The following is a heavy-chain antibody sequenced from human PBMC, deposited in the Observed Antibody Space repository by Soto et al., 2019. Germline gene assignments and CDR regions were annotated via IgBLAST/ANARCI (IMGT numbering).Heavy chain of an antibody. J-gene: IGHJ3*02. CDR1: GFIFGNYM. CDR2: IRDGGEST. CDR3: APHVHCSGGSCHYDAFDI. V-gene: IGHV3-23*01. Sequence: EVPLLESGGGLVQPGESLRLSCAFSGFIFGNYMMTWVRQAPGKGLEWVSTIRDGGESTYYADSVKGRFTISRDNSKNTLYLQMDSRGVEDTAVYYCAPHVHCSGGSCHYDAFDIRGQGTMVTVSS. D-gene: IGHD2-15*01.